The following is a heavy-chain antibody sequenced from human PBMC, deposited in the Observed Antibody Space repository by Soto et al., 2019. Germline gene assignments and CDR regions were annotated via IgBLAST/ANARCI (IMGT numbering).Heavy chain of an antibody. CDR3: ARRTIHCSSTSCYEKAAFDI. J-gene: IGHJ3*02. D-gene: IGHD2-2*01. CDR2: IYYRGST. CDR1: GGSISSGDYY. V-gene: IGHV4-30-4*01. Sequence: PSETLSLTCTVSGGSISSGDYYWGWIRQPPGKGLEWIGYIYYRGSTYYNPSLKSRVTISVDTSKNQFSLKLSCVTAADTAVYYCARRTIHCSSTSCYEKAAFDIWGQGTMVTVSS.